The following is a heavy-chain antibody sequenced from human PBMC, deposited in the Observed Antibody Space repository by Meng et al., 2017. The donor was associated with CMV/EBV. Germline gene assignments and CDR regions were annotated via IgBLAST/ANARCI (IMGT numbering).Heavy chain of an antibody. D-gene: IGHD2-2*01. CDR1: GFTFTTYS. V-gene: IGHV3-48*04. J-gene: IGHJ4*02. CDR3: ARGYCSSTSCAHDY. CDR2: ISSSSSTI. Sequence: GSLKISCAASGFTFTTYSMNWVRQAPGKGLEWVSFISSSSSTIYYADSVKGRFTISRDNAKNSLYLQMNSLRAEDTAVYYCARGYCSSTSCAHDYWGQGTLVTVSS.